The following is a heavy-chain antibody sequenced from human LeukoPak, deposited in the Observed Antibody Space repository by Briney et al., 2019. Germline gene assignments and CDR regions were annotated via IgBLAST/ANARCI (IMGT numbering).Heavy chain of an antibody. J-gene: IGHJ1*01. CDR2: IKQDGSEK. CDR1: GFTFSSYW. Sequence: SGGSLRLSCAASGFTFSSYWMSWVRRAPGKGLEWVANIKQDGSEKYYVDSVKGRFTISRDNAKNSLYLQMNSLRAEDTAVYYCARVVVVPAASAEYFQHWGQGTLVTVSS. V-gene: IGHV3-7*03. D-gene: IGHD2-2*01. CDR3: ARVVVVPAASAEYFQH.